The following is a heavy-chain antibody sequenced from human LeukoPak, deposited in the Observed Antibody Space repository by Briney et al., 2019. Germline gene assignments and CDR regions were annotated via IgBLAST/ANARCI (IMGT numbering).Heavy chain of an antibody. Sequence: SETLSLTCAVYGGSFSGYYWSWIRQPPGKGLEWIGEINHSGSTNYNPSLKSRVTMSVDTSKKQFSLKLSSVTAADTAVYYCARRAGSGSRFTHYYYYYMDVWGKGTTVTISS. CDR2: INHSGST. CDR3: ARRAGSGSRFTHYYYYYMDV. D-gene: IGHD3-10*01. J-gene: IGHJ6*03. CDR1: GGSFSGYY. V-gene: IGHV4-34*01.